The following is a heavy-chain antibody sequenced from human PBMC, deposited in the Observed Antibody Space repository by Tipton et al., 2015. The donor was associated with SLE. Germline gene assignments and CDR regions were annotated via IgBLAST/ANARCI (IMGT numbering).Heavy chain of an antibody. CDR2: ISTSGSTT. CDR1: GFPLRDYY. J-gene: IGHJ4*02. Sequence: GSLRLSCAASGFPLRDYYMNWIRQAPGKGFEWLSYISTSGSTTYYADSVRGRFSISRDNAKNSLFLQMDGLRPEDTAVYYCAGGPKDLRYCHNVNCYAAVDSWGQGTLVSVSS. D-gene: IGHD2-2*01. CDR3: AGGPKDLRYCHNVNCYAAVDS. V-gene: IGHV3-11*01.